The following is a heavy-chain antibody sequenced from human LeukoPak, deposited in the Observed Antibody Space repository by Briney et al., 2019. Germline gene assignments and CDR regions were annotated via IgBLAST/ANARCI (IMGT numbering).Heavy chain of an antibody. CDR1: GGSISSYY. Sequence: SETLSLTCTVSGGSISSYYWSWIRQPPGKGLEWIGYIFYSGSTNYNPSLESRVTISVDTSKNKFSLKLSSVTAADTAVYYCARYYGGNHDYWGQGTLVTVSS. D-gene: IGHD4-23*01. CDR3: ARYYGGNHDY. CDR2: IFYSGST. J-gene: IGHJ4*02. V-gene: IGHV4-59*08.